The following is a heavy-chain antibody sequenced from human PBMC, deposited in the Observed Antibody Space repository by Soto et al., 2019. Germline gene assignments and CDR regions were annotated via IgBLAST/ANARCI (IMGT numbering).Heavy chain of an antibody. Sequence: GESLKISCKGSGYRFTSHWISWLRQMPGKGLEWMGRTDPSDSFTQYNPSFQGHVTISGDKSLSTAYLQWSSLKASDTAIYYCARGEGITTFGVYGSDVWGQGASVTVSS. D-gene: IGHD3-3*01. J-gene: IGHJ6*02. CDR1: GYRFTSHW. V-gene: IGHV5-10-1*01. CDR3: ARGEGITTFGVYGSDV. CDR2: TDPSDSFT.